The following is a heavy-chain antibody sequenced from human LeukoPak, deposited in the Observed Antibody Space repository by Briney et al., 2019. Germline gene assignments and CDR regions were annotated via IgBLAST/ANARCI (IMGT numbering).Heavy chain of an antibody. J-gene: IGHJ4*02. CDR1: GYTFTSYY. Sequence: ASVKVSCKASGYTFTSYYMHGVRQAPGQGLEWMGIINPSGCSTSYAQKFQGRVTMTRDTSTSTVYMELSSLTSEDTAVYYCAKEFKGPGIAPLTAVGLSYWGQGTLVTVSS. CDR3: AKEFKGPGIAPLTAVGLSY. D-gene: IGHD6-13*01. V-gene: IGHV1-46*01. CDR2: INPSGCST.